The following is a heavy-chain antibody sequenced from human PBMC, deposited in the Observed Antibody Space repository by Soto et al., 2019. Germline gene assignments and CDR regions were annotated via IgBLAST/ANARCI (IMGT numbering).Heavy chain of an antibody. V-gene: IGHV1-2*04. J-gene: IGHJ6*04. D-gene: IGHD5-12*01. CDR3: ASGYALTLSYYYYGMEI. CDR2: INPNSGGT. Sequence: ASVKVSCKASGYTFTGYYMHWVRQAPGQGLEWMGWINPNSGGTNYAQKFQGWVTMTRDTSISTAYMELSRLRSDDTAVYYCASGYALTLSYYYYGMEIWGKGTTVTVSP. CDR1: GYTFTGYY.